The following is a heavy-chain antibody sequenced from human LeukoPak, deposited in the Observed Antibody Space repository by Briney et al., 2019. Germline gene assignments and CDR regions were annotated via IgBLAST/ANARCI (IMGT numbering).Heavy chain of an antibody. CDR2: IYSGGST. D-gene: IGHD5-12*01. V-gene: IGHV3-53*01. Sequence: PGGSLTLSCAASGFTVSSNYMSWVRQAPGKGLEWVSVIYSGGSTYYADSVKGRFTISRHNSKSMLFLQLNSLRAEDTALYYCARDLHYDVAMDVWGQGTTVTVSS. J-gene: IGHJ6*02. CDR1: GFTVSSNY. CDR3: ARDLHYDVAMDV.